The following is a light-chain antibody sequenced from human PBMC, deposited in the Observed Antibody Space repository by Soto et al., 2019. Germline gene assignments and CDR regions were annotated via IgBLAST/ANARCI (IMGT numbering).Light chain of an antibody. CDR2: WAS. V-gene: IGKV4-1*01. Sequence: DIVMTQSPDSLAVSLGERATINCKSSRSVLYSSDNKNYLAWYQQKPGQPPKLLIYWASTRESGVPDRFSGGGSGTDFTLTISSLQAEDVAVYYCQQYYSTRMYTFGQGTKLEIK. CDR3: QQYYSTRMYT. CDR1: RSVLYSSDNKNY. J-gene: IGKJ2*01.